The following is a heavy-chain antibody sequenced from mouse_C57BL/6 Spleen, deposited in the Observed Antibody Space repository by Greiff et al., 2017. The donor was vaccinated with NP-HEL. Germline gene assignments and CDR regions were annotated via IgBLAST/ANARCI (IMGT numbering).Heavy chain of an antibody. V-gene: IGHV1-15*01. D-gene: IGHD1-1*01. CDR2: IDPETGGT. J-gene: IGHJ2*01. Sequence: VQLQQSGAELVRPGASVTLSCKASGYTFTDYEMHWVKQTPVHGLEWIGAIDPETGGTAYNQKFKGKAILTADKSSSTAYMELRSLTSEDSAVYYCLRITTVVAYYFDYWGQGTTLTVSS. CDR3: LRITTVVAYYFDY. CDR1: GYTFTDYE.